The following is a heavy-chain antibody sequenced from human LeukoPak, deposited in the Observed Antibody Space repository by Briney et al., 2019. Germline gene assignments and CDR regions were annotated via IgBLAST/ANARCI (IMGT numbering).Heavy chain of an antibody. CDR1: GYTFTSYG. D-gene: IGHD1-26*01. Sequence: GASVKVSCKASGYTFTSYGISWVRQAPGQGLEWMGWISAYNGNTNYAQKLQGRVTMTTDTSTSTAYMELRSLRSDDTAVYYCARDVSYSGSYMVGGFDHWGQGTLVTVSS. V-gene: IGHV1-18*01. J-gene: IGHJ4*02. CDR3: ARDVSYSGSYMVGGFDH. CDR2: ISAYNGNT.